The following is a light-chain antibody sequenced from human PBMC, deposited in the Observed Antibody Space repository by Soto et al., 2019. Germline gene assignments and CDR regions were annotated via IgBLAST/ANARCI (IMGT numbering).Light chain of an antibody. V-gene: IGKV3-20*01. CDR3: QQYGSSPPFT. CDR2: GAS. J-gene: IGKJ3*01. CDR1: QXVXXSY. Sequence: EIVLTQSPGTXXLSPGERATXXXXASQXVXXSYLAWYQQKPGLAPRLLIYGASSRATGIPDRFSGSGSGTDFTLTISRLEPEDFAVYYCQQYGSSPPFTFGPGTKVDIK.